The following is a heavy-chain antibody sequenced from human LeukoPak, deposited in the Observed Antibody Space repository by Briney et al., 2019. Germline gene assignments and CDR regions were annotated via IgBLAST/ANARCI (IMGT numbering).Heavy chain of an antibody. CDR1: GGSISSGSYY. V-gene: IGHV4-61*02. Sequence: PSQTLSLTCTVSGGSISSGSYYWSWIRQPAGTGLEWIGRIYTSGSTNYNPSLKSRVTISVDTSKNQFSLKLSSVTAADTAVYYCAREGYYDSSGYWIDYFDYWGQGTLVTVSS. CDR2: IYTSGST. CDR3: AREGYYDSSGYWIDYFDY. J-gene: IGHJ4*02. D-gene: IGHD3-22*01.